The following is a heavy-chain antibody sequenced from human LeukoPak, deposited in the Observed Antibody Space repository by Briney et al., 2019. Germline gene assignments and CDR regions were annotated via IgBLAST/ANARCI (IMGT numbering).Heavy chain of an antibody. Sequence: RGALRLSCAASRFTYISNAMSWVRQAPGKGLQWVSAISGSVGSTYYADSVKGRFTISRDNSKNTLYLQMNSLRAEDTAVYYCAKDNYDILTGYRSRIVWGQGTLVTVSS. CDR1: RFTYISNA. CDR3: AKDNYDILTGYRSRIV. CDR2: ISGSVGST. J-gene: IGHJ4*02. D-gene: IGHD3-9*01. V-gene: IGHV3-23*01.